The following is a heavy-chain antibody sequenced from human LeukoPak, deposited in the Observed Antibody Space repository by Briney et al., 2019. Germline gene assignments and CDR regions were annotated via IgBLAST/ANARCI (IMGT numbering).Heavy chain of an antibody. J-gene: IGHJ4*02. D-gene: IGHD6-13*01. Sequence: GGSLRLSCAASGFTFSSYSMNWVRQAPGKGLEWVSSISSSSSYIYYADSVKGRFTISRDSAKNSLYLQMNSLRAEDTAVYYCARVAGAAADVSYDYWGQGTLVTVSS. CDR3: ARVAGAAADVSYDY. CDR1: GFTFSSYS. V-gene: IGHV3-21*01. CDR2: ISSSSSYI.